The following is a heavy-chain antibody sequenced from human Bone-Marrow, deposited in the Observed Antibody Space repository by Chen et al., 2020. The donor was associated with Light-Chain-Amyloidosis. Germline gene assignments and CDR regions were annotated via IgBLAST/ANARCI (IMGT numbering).Heavy chain of an antibody. CDR1: GFTSSSNG. V-gene: IGHV3-30*18. CDR3: AKEWNTMIVVARPRGIDY. Sequence: QVQLVESGGGAVQPGRSLRPSCAASGFTSSSNGMHWVRQAPGKGLEWVAVISYDGSNKYYADAVKGRFTISRDNSKNTLYLQMNSLSAEDAAVYYCAKEWNTMIVVARPRGIDYWGQGTLVTVSS. D-gene: IGHD3-22*01. J-gene: IGHJ4*02. CDR2: ISYDGSNK.